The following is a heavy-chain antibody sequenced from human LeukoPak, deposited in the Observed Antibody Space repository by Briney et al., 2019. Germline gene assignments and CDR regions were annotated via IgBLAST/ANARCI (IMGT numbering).Heavy chain of an antibody. CDR2: ISGSGGST. Sequence: PGGSLRLSCAASGFTFSSYAMSWVRQAPGKGLEWVSAISGSGGSTYYADSVKGRFTISRDNSKNTLCLQMNSLRAEDTAVYYCAKVEYDSSGYYYAGAFDIWGQGTMVIVSS. V-gene: IGHV3-23*01. CDR3: AKVEYDSSGYYYAGAFDI. CDR1: GFTFSSYA. D-gene: IGHD3-22*01. J-gene: IGHJ3*02.